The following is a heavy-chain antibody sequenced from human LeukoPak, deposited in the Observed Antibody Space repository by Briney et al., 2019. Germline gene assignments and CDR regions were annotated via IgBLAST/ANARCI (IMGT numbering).Heavy chain of an antibody. D-gene: IGHD6-19*01. CDR2: INPNSGGT. CDR1: GYTFTGYY. J-gene: IGHJ6*02. CDR3: ARDRDPYSSGSFAVYYGMDV. V-gene: IGHV1-2*06. Sequence: ASVKVSCKASGYTFTGYYMHWVRQAPGQGLEWMGRINPNSGGTNYAQKFQGRATMTRDTSISTAYIELSRLRSDDTAVYYCARDRDPYSSGSFAVYYGMDVWGQGTTVTVSS.